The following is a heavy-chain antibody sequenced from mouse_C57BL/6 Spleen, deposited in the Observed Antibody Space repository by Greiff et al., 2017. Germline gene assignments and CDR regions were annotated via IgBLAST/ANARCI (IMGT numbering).Heavy chain of an antibody. D-gene: IGHD4-1*02. V-gene: IGHV1-59*01. CDR3: ASSSTGPDY. CDR2: IDPSDSYT. CDR1: GYTFTSYW. Sequence: QVQLQQPGAELVRPGTSVKLSCKASGYTFTSYWMHWVKQRPGQGLEWIGVIDPSDSYTNYNQKFKGKATLTVDTSSSTAYMQLSSLTSEDSAVYYFASSSTGPDYWGQGTTLTVSS. J-gene: IGHJ2*01.